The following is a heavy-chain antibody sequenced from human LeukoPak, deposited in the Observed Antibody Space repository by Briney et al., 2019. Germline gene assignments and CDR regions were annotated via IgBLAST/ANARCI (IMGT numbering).Heavy chain of an antibody. D-gene: IGHD3-16*02. CDR2: IYYTGST. J-gene: IGHJ4*02. Sequence: PSETLSLTCTVSGGSIGSGGYYWSWIRQRPGKGLEWIGYIYYTGSTYYNPSLKSRITISVDTPKNQFSLKLSSMTAADTAVYYCARDGGGSYPFDYWGQGTLVTVSS. V-gene: IGHV4-31*03. CDR1: GGSIGSGGYY. CDR3: ARDGGGSYPFDY.